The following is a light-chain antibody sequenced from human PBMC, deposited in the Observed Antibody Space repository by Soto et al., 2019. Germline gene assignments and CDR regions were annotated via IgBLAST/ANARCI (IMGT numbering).Light chain of an antibody. J-gene: IGLJ1*01. CDR1: SSNIGSNT. V-gene: IGLV1-44*01. CDR3: SSWDDNLDAEV. Sequence: QSVLTQPPSASGTPGQRVTISCSGSSSNIGSNTVNWYQQLPGTAPKLLIYTNDQRPSGVPDRFSGSKSGTSASLAISGLQFEDEADYHCSSWDDNLDAEVFGAGTKLNVL. CDR2: TND.